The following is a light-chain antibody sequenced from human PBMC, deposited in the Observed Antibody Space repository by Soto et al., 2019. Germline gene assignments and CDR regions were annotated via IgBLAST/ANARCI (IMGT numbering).Light chain of an antibody. CDR3: QQYNNCPPT. V-gene: IGKV3-15*01. J-gene: IGKJ5*01. Sequence: EIVMTQSPATLSVSPGERATLSCRASQSVSGNLAWYQQKPGQAPRLLIYGASTRATGIPARFSGSGSGTDFTLTISSLQSEDFAAYYCQQYNNCPPTFGQGTRLEIK. CDR1: QSVSGN. CDR2: GAS.